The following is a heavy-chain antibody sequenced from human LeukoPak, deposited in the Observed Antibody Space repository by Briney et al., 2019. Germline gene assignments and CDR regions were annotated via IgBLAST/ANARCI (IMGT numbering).Heavy chain of an antibody. D-gene: IGHD6-19*01. V-gene: IGHV4-59*08. CDR2: IYYSGST. CDR3: ARAVSGRFDY. CDR1: GGSMSPYH. Sequence: SETLSLTCTVSGGSMSPYHWGWIRQPPGKGLEWTGYIYYSGSTNYNPSLKSRVTISVDTSKNQFSLKLSSVTAAGTAIYYCARAVSGRFDYWGQEPWSPSPQ. J-gene: IGHJ4*01.